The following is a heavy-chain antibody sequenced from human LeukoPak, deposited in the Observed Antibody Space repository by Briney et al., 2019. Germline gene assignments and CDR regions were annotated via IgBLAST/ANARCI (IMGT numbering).Heavy chain of an antibody. CDR3: ARAPLWTITARPFDY. V-gene: IGHV4-30-4*01. D-gene: IGHD6-6*01. J-gene: IGHJ4*02. CDR2: IYYSGST. CDR1: GGSISSGDYY. Sequence: ASETLSLTCTVSGGSISSGDYYWSWIRQPPGKGLEWIGYIYYSGSTYYNPSLKSRVTISVDTSKNQFSLKLSSVTAADTAVYYCARAPLWTITARPFDYWGQGTLVTVSS.